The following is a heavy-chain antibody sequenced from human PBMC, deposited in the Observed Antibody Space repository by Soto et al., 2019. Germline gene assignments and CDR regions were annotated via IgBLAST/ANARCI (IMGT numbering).Heavy chain of an antibody. CDR3: ARADYYDSSGFYYDC. CDR2: INPSGGST. V-gene: IGHV1-46*01. D-gene: IGHD3-22*01. J-gene: IGHJ4*02. Sequence: QVQLVQSGAEVKKPGASVKVSCKASGYIFTNHYIHWVRQAPGQGLEWMGIINPSGGSTNYLQKFQGRITMTRXXSTXXXXXELSNLRSEDTAVYFCARADYYDSSGFYYDCWGQGSLVTVSS. CDR1: GYIFTNHY.